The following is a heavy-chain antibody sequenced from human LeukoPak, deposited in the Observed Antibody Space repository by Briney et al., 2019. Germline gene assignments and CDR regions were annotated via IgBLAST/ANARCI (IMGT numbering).Heavy chain of an antibody. V-gene: IGHV4-30-4*08. CDR3: ARVREWELSYFDY. CDR1: GGSISSGDCY. Sequence: PSETLSLTCTVSGGSISSGDCYWSWIRQPPGKGLEWIGYIYYSGSTYYNPSLKSRVTISVDTSKNQFSLKLSSVTAADTAVYYCARVREWELSYFDYWGQGTLVTVSS. D-gene: IGHD1-26*01. J-gene: IGHJ4*02. CDR2: IYYSGST.